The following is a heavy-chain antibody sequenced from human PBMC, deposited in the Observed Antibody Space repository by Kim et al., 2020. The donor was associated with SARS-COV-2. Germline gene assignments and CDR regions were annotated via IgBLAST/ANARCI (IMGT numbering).Heavy chain of an antibody. V-gene: IGHV4-31*02. J-gene: IGHJ4*02. Sequence: SLKSRVTISVTTSKNQFSLKLSSVTAADTAVYYCAGGRITRFGVVTAFDYWGQGTLVTVSS. CDR3: AGGRITRFGVVTAFDY. D-gene: IGHD3-3*01.